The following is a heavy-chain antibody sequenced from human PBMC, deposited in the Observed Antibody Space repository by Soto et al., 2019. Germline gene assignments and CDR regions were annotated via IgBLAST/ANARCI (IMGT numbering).Heavy chain of an antibody. D-gene: IGHD5-18*01. V-gene: IGHV4-34*01. J-gene: IGHJ4*02. CDR2: INHSGST. CDR1: GGSFSGYY. CDR3: ARARYSYAAFDY. Sequence: QVQLQQWGAGLLKPSETLSLTCAVYGGSFSGYYWSWIRPPPGKGLEWIGEINHSGSTNYNPSLKSRVTVSVDTSKNQFSLKLSFVTAADTAVYYCARARYSYAAFDYWGQGTLVTVSS.